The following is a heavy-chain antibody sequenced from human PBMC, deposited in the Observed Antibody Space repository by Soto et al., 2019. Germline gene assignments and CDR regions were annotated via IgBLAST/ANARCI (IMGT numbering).Heavy chain of an antibody. CDR1: GYTFTSYA. V-gene: IGHV1-3*01. J-gene: IGHJ3*02. CDR2: INAGNGNT. CDR3: ARSVYYYDSSGYYSRYDAFDI. D-gene: IGHD3-22*01. Sequence: ASVKVSCKASGYTFTSYAMHWVRQAPGQRLEWMRWINAGNGNTKYSQKFQGRVTITRDTSASTAYMELSSLRSEDTAVYYCARSVYYYDSSGYYSRYDAFDIWGQGTMVTVSS.